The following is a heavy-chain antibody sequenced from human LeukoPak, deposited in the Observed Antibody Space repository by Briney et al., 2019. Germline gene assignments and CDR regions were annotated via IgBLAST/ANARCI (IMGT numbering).Heavy chain of an antibody. Sequence: SETLSLTCAVYGGSFSGYYWRWIRQPPGKGLEWIGEINHSGSTNYNPSLKSRVTISVDTSKNQFSLKLSSVTAADTAVYYCARHTYYYDSSGYYWVGFAYWGQGTLVTVSS. CDR1: GGSFSGYY. V-gene: IGHV4-34*01. D-gene: IGHD3-22*01. CDR2: INHSGST. CDR3: ARHTYYYDSSGYYWVGFAY. J-gene: IGHJ4*02.